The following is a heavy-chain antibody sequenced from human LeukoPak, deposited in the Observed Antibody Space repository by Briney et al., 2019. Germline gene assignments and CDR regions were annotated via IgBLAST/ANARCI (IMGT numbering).Heavy chain of an antibody. D-gene: IGHD2-2*01. CDR2: ISGSGGST. J-gene: IGHJ4*02. V-gene: IGHV3-23*01. CDR3: AKGRWDQLLSEIDY. Sequence: GGSLRLSCAASGFMFSSYAMSWVRQAPGKGLEWVSGISGSGGSTDYADSVKGRLTISRDNSKNTLYLQMNSLRAEDTAVYYCAKGRWDQLLSEIDYWGQGTLVTVSS. CDR1: GFMFSSYA.